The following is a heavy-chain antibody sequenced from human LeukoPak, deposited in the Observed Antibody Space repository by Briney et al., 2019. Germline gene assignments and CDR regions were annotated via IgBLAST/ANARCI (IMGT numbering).Heavy chain of an antibody. V-gene: IGHV1-2*02. CDR3: ARGPTHTNWSRWFDP. Sequence: ASVKVSCKASGYTFTAYYIHWVRQAPGQGLEWMGWIDPNSGGTNYARTFQGRVTMTRDTSISTAYMDLSRLISDDTAMYYCARGPTHTNWSRWFDPRGQGTLVTVSS. CDR1: GYTFTAYY. J-gene: IGHJ5*02. CDR2: IDPNSGGT. D-gene: IGHD1-1*01.